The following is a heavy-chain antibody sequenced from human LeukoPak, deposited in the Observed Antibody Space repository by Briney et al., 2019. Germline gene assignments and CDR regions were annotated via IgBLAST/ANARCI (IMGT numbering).Heavy chain of an antibody. J-gene: IGHJ4*02. CDR1: GGSISSYY. D-gene: IGHD2/OR15-2a*01. CDR2: IYYSGST. Sequence: QVQLQESGPGLVKPSETLSLTCTVSGGSISSYYWSWIRQPPGKGLEWIGYIYYSGSTNYNPSLKSRVTISVDTSKNQFSLKLSSVTAADTAVYYCASLSGGFDYWGQGTLVTVSS. CDR3: ASLSGGFDY. V-gene: IGHV4-59*01.